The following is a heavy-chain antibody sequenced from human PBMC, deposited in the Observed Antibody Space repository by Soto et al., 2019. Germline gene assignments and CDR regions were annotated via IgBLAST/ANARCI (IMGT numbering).Heavy chain of an antibody. Sequence: PGGSLRLSCAASGFIFSCSAFHWVRQASGKGPEWVGRIRNKANSYETAYSASVRGRFTISRDDSKNTAYLQMNSLKTEDTALYYCTRPSHDTSSYFQHEAYYFDFWGPGTLVTV. J-gene: IGHJ4*02. D-gene: IGHD3-10*01. CDR1: GFIFSCSA. CDR2: IRNKANSYET. CDR3: TRPSHDTSSYFQHEAYYFDF. V-gene: IGHV3-73*01.